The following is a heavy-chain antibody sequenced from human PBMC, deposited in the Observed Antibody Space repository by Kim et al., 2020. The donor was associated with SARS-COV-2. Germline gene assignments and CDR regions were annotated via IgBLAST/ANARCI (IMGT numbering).Heavy chain of an antibody. J-gene: IGHJ6*02. CDR2: IYHSGST. CDR3: ASDGILGYCSGGSCYYGMDV. Sequence: SETLSLTCTVSGYSISSGYYWGWIRQPPGKGLEWIGSIYHSGSTYYNPSLKSRVTISVDTSKNQFSLKLSSVTAADTAVYYCASDGILGYCSGGSCYYGMDVWGQGTTVTVSS. CDR1: GYSISSGYY. V-gene: IGHV4-38-2*02. D-gene: IGHD2-15*01.